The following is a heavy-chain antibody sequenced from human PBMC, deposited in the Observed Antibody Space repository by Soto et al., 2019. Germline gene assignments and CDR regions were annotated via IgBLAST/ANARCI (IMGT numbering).Heavy chain of an antibody. CDR2: ISYDGSHQ. D-gene: IGHD2-8*02. Sequence: QVQLVESGGGVVQPGRSLRLSCAASGFIFSTYGMHWVRQAPGKGLEWVAVISYDGSHQYYEDSVKGRFTIARDNSKNTLYLQINSLRVEDTAVYYCAKSWSGSHGAFDMWGQGTMVTVSA. CDR1: GFIFSTYG. CDR3: AKSWSGSHGAFDM. J-gene: IGHJ3*02. V-gene: IGHV3-30*18.